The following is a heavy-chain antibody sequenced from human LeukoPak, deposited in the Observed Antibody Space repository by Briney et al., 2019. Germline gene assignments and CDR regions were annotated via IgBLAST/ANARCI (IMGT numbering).Heavy chain of an antibody. CDR3: AKDVESPPDIVVVPAAHITGTTGGFDY. V-gene: IGHV3-23*01. J-gene: IGHJ4*02. CDR2: ISGSGGST. CDR1: GFTFSSYA. Sequence: PGGSLRLSCAASGFTFSSYAMSWVRQAPGKGLEWVSAISGSGGSTYYADSVKGRFTISRDNSKNTLYLQMNSLRAEDTAVYYCAKDVESPPDIVVVPAAHITGTTGGFDYWGQGTLVTVSS. D-gene: IGHD2-2*01.